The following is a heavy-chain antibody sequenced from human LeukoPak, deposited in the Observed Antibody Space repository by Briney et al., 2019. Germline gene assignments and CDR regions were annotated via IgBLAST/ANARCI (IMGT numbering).Heavy chain of an antibody. CDR3: ARDSFGVRGFDH. Sequence: ASVTVSCKPSGYTFIHYYMHWVRQASGEGFEWMGIVDPSGDIATYAQKFQGRVTLTTDTSTSTFYMELSSLRSEDTAIYYCARDSFGVRGFDHWGQGTLVTVSS. D-gene: IGHD3-10*01. J-gene: IGHJ4*02. V-gene: IGHV1-46*01. CDR1: GYTFIHYY. CDR2: VDPSGDIA.